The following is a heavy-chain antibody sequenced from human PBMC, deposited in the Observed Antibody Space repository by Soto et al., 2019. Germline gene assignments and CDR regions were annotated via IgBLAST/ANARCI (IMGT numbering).Heavy chain of an antibody. J-gene: IGHJ4*02. D-gene: IGHD3-22*01. V-gene: IGHV1-18*04. Sequence: SVKVSCKTSGYTFTSYGISWVRQSPGQGLKWMDWINTYSGNTNYAQNVQGRVTMTTDTSTGTAYMELRSLRADDTAVYYCGRVSLPMIVVPFGVYWGQGPLVTVSS. CDR2: INTYSGNT. CDR3: GRVSLPMIVVPFGVY. CDR1: GYTFTSYG.